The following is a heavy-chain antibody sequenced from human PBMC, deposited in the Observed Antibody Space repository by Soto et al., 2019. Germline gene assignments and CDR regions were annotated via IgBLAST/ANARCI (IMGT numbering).Heavy chain of an antibody. V-gene: IGHV1-18*04. CDR3: AREFGYYDSSGYWFDP. CDR2: ISAYNGNT. D-gene: IGHD3-22*01. CDR1: GYTFTSYG. J-gene: IGHJ5*02. Sequence: ASVEVSCKASGYTFTSYGISWVRQAPGQGLEWMGWISAYNGNTNYAQKLQGRVTMTTDTSTSTAYMELRSLRSDDTAVYYCAREFGYYDSSGYWFDPWGQGTLVTVSS.